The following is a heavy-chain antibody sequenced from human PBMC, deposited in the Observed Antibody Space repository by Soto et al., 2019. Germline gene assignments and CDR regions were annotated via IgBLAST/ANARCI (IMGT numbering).Heavy chain of an antibody. CDR3: ARGAMGYCTNGVCYLFDY. J-gene: IGHJ4*02. D-gene: IGHD2-8*01. CDR2: IHHTGST. V-gene: IGHV4-59*01. Sequence: SETLSLTCTVSGASMSTSYWSWIRQSSQRGLEWIGYIHHTGSTSSHPALRRRVTMSVDTSKNQFSLKLSSVTAADTAVYYCARGAMGYCTNGVCYLFDYWGQGTLVTVSS. CDR1: GASMSTSY.